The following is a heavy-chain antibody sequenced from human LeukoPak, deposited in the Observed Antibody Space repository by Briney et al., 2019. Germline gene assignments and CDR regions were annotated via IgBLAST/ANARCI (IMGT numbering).Heavy chain of an antibody. D-gene: IGHD5-18*01. CDR2: ISGISSYT. Sequence: GGSLTLSCACSASTFSANYMSCVRQAPGKGLESVSYISGISSYTNYADSVKGRFTISRDTSKNSLYLQMSSLRAEDTAVYYCARIRGYGYGIDYWGEGSLATVSS. CDR3: ARIRGYGYGIDY. V-gene: IGHV3-11*03. CDR1: ASTFSANY. J-gene: IGHJ4*01.